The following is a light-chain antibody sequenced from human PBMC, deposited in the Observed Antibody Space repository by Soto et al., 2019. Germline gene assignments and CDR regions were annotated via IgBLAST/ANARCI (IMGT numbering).Light chain of an antibody. V-gene: IGKV3D-11*01. CDR1: QGVSSY. CDR3: QQRSNWHLT. CDR2: DAS. J-gene: IGKJ5*01. Sequence: EIVLTQSPATLSLSPGERATLSCRASQGVSSYLAWYQQKPGQAPRLLIYDASNRATGIPARFSGSGPGTDFTLTISSLEPEDLAVYYCQQRSNWHLTFGQGTRLEIK.